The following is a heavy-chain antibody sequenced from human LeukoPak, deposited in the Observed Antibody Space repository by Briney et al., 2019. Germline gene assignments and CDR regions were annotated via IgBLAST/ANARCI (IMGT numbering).Heavy chain of an antibody. J-gene: IGHJ6*02. CDR1: GFTFSTFW. D-gene: IGHD1-14*01. V-gene: IGHV3-7*01. CDR2: IKQDGSDK. CDR3: ARLTGSKADGMDV. Sequence: GGSLRLSCAASGFTFSTFWMTWVRQAPGKGLEWVANIKQDGSDKHFVGSVKGRVTISRDNARNSLYLQMNSLRAEDTAVYYCARLTGSKADGMDVWGQGTTVTVSS.